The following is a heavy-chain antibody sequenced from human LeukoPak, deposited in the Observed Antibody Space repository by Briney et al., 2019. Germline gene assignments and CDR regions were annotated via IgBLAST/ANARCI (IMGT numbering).Heavy chain of an antibody. J-gene: IGHJ4*01. CDR3: AKHSSGAHYYFDY. D-gene: IGHD3-22*01. V-gene: IGHV3-30*02. CDR2: IRYDGSNK. Sequence: PGGSLRLSCAASGFTFSSYGMHWVRQAPGKGLEWVAFIRYDGSNKYYADSVEGRFTISRDNSKNMLYLQMNSLRAEDTAVYYCAKHSSGAHYYFDYWGQGTLVTVFS. CDR1: GFTFSSYG.